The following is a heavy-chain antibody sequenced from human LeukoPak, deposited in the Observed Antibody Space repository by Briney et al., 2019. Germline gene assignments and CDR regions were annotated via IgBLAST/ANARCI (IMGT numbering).Heavy chain of an antibody. CDR1: GFTFNNYW. J-gene: IGHJ4*02. CDR2: ISGDGSST. Sequence: GGSLRLSCEASGFTFNNYWMHWVRPVPGKGPFWVSRISGDGSSTAYADSVKGRFSISRDNAKNTVYLQMNSLRADVTALYHCARIDDAFPFDDWGQGTLVTVSS. V-gene: IGHV3-74*01. D-gene: IGHD1-1*01. CDR3: ARIDDAFPFDD.